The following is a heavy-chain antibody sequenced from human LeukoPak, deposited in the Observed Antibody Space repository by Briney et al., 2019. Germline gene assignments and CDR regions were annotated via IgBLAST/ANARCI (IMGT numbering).Heavy chain of an antibody. CDR3: ARDTGYFETDDYYYYYGMDV. J-gene: IGHJ6*02. V-gene: IGHV3-53*01. CDR1: GFTVSSNY. CDR2: IYSGGST. D-gene: IGHD3-9*01. Sequence: GGSLSLSCAASGFTVSSNYMSWVRQAPGRGLEWVSVIYSGGSTYYADSVKGRFTISRDNSKDTLYLQMNSLRAEDTAVYYCARDTGYFETDDYYYYYGMDVWGQGTTVTVSS.